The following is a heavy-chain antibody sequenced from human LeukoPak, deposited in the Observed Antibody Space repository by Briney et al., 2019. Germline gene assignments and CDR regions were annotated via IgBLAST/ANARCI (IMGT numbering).Heavy chain of an antibody. CDR2: IDPSDSHT. J-gene: IGHJ2*01. CDR3: ARDGPVDSYGYHWYFDL. D-gene: IGHD5-18*01. V-gene: IGHV5-10-1*01. CDR1: GYSFPTYW. Sequence: GESLKISCKGSGYSFPTYWISWVRQMPGKGLEWMGRIDPSDSHTTYSPSFQGHITMSADKSISTAYLQWSSLKTSDTAMYYCARDGPVDSYGYHWYFDLWGRGTLVTVSS.